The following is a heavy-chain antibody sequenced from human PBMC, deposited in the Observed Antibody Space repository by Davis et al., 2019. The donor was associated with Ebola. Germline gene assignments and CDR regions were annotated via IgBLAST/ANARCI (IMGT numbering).Heavy chain of an antibody. CDR3: ARSTLAARPGYYYGMDV. J-gene: IGHJ6*02. Sequence: EGSLRLSCAASGFTFSSYSMNWVRQAPGKGLEWVSSISSSSSYIYYADSVKGRFTISRDNAKNSLYLQMNSLRAEDTAVYYCARSTLAARPGYYYGMDVWGQGTTV. V-gene: IGHV3-21*01. CDR1: GFTFSSYS. CDR2: ISSSSSYI. D-gene: IGHD6-6*01.